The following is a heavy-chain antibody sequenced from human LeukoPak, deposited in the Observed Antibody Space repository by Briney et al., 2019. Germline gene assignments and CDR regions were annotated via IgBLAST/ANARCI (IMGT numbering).Heavy chain of an antibody. D-gene: IGHD3-3*01. V-gene: IGHV3-23*01. CDR3: AKDRGPPTLYYDFWSGYYTAYYYYGMDV. Sequence: PGGSRRLSCAASGFTFSSYAMSWVRQAPGKGLEWVSAISGSGGSTYFADSVKGRFTISRDNSKNTLYLQMNSLRAEDTAVYYCAKDRGPPTLYYDFWSGYYTAYYYYGMDVWGQGTTVTVSS. J-gene: IGHJ6*02. CDR2: ISGSGGST. CDR1: GFTFSSYA.